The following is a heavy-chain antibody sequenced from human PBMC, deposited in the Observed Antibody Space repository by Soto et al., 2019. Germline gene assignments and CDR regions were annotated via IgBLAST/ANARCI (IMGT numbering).Heavy chain of an antibody. D-gene: IGHD3-10*01. CDR1: GGSISSSSYY. Sequence: PSETLSLTCTVPGGSISSSSYYWGWIRQPPGKGLEWIGSIYYSGSTYYNPSLKSRVTISVDTSKNQFSLKLSSVTAADTAVYYCASNWFWFGELKHWGQGSLVTVSS. CDR3: ASNWFWFGELKH. V-gene: IGHV4-39*01. J-gene: IGHJ1*01. CDR2: IYYSGST.